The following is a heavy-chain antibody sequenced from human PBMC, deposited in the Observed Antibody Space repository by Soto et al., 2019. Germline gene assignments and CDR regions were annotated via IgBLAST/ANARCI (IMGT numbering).Heavy chain of an antibody. CDR1: GFTFSSYA. J-gene: IGHJ2*01. D-gene: IGHD4-4*01. CDR2: ISGSGDST. CDR3: ARRNSGWYFDL. V-gene: IGHV3-23*01. Sequence: EVQLLESGGGLVQPGGSLRLSCAASGFTFSSYAMNWVRQAPGKGLEWVSVISGSGDSTYYADSVKGRFTISRDNSKNTLYLQMNRLRAEDTAVYDCARRNSGWYFDLWGRGTLVTVSP.